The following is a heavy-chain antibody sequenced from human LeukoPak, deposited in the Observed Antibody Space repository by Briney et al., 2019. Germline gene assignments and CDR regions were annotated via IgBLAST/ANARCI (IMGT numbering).Heavy chain of an antibody. CDR3: ARADYYDSSGYRPYYYYGMDV. CDR1: GFTFSSYW. Sequence: GSLKLSCAASGFTFSSYWMSWVRQAPGKGLEWVANIKQDGSEKYYVDSVKGRFTISRDNAKNSLYLQMNSLRAEDTAVYYCARADYYDSSGYRPYYYYGMDVWGQGTTVTVSS. J-gene: IGHJ6*02. CDR2: IKQDGSEK. D-gene: IGHD3-22*01. V-gene: IGHV3-7*03.